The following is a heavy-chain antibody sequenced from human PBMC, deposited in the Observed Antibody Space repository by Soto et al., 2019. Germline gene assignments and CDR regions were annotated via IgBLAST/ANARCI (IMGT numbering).Heavy chain of an antibody. CDR3: ARFFYYYGSGAHDY. Sequence: SETLSLTCAVSGYSISSGYYWGWIRQPPGKGLEWIGSIYHSGSTYYNPSLKSRVTISVDTSKNQFSLKLSSVTAADTAVYYCARFFYYYGSGAHDYWGQGTLVTVSS. CDR1: GYSISSGYY. CDR2: IYHSGST. J-gene: IGHJ4*02. V-gene: IGHV4-38-2*01. D-gene: IGHD3-10*01.